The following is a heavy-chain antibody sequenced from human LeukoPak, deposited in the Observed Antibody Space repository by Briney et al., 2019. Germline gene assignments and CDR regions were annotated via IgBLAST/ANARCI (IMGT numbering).Heavy chain of an antibody. V-gene: IGHV3-74*01. CDR3: ARGADSGYSSDN. J-gene: IGHJ4*02. D-gene: IGHD3-9*01. CDR2: INSDGRST. Sequence: GGSLRLSCAASGFTFSSYGMHWVRHAPGKGLVWVSRINSDGRSTNYADSVKGRFTISRDNAKNTLYLQMNSLRAEDTAVYYCARGADSGYSSDNWGQGTLVSVSS. CDR1: GFTFSSYG.